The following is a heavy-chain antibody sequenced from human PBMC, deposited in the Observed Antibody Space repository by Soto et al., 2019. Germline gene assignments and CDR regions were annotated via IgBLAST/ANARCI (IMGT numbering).Heavy chain of an antibody. CDR1: GYTFTSYD. D-gene: IGHD3-3*01. CDR3: ARGPGRFLEWLSHFKGPYYYYYYMDV. V-gene: IGHV1-8*01. Sequence: QVQLVQSGAEVKKPGASVKVSCKASGYTFTSYDINWVRQATGQGLEWMGWMNPNSGNTGYAQKFQGRVTMTRNTSISTAYMELSSLRSEDTAVYYCARGPGRFLEWLSHFKGPYYYYYYMDVWGKGTTVTVSS. J-gene: IGHJ6*03. CDR2: MNPNSGNT.